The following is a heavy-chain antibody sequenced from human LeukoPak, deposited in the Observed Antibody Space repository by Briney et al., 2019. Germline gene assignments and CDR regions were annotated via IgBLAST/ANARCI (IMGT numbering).Heavy chain of an antibody. CDR3: AKDSYGDYSHFDY. Sequence: GGSPRLSCAAAGFTFTSYGMHWVRHAPGKWLEWVAFIRYDGSNKYYADSVKGRFTISRDNSKNTLYLQMNSLRAEDTAVYYCAKDSYGDYSHFDYWGQGTLVTVSS. CDR2: IRYDGSNK. J-gene: IGHJ4*02. V-gene: IGHV3-30*02. D-gene: IGHD4-17*01. CDR1: GFTFTSYG.